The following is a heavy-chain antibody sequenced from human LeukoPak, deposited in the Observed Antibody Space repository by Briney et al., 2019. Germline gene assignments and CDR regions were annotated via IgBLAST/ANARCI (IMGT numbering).Heavy chain of an antibody. CDR1: GGTFSSYA. V-gene: IGHV1-69*13. CDR3: ARGSLDYSNYYYYYMDV. D-gene: IGHD4-11*01. CDR2: IIPIFGTA. J-gene: IGHJ6*03. Sequence: SVKVSCKASGGTFSSYAISWVRQAPGQGLEWMGGIIPIFGTANYAQKFQGRVTITADESTSTAYMELSSLRSEDTAVYYCARGSLDYSNYYYYYMDVWGQGTTVTVSS.